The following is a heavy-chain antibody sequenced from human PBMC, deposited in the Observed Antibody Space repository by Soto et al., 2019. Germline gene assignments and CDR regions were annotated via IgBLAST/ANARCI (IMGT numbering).Heavy chain of an antibody. CDR1: GYSFTSLD. D-gene: IGHD1-26*01. J-gene: IGHJ4*02. Sequence: GASVKVSCKASGYSFTSLDINWVRQTAGQGLEWMGWMEPSTGRTGYAQKFQGRVTMTRDTSINTAYMELTTLTSDDTAFYYCARGVSAGVDYWGQGTLVTGS. V-gene: IGHV1-8*01. CDR3: ARGVSAGVDY. CDR2: MEPSTGRT.